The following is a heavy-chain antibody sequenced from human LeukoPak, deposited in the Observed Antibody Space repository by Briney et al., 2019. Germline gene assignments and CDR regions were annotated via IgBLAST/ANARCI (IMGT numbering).Heavy chain of an antibody. V-gene: IGHV1-46*01. CDR3: ARVAKDYDFWSGYYSSGGLYYYMDV. CDR1: GYTFTSYY. Sequence: GASVKVSCKASGYTFTSYYMHWVRQAPGQGLEWMGIINPSGGSTSYAQKFQGRVTMTRDMSTSTVYMELSSLRSEDTAVYYCARVAKDYDFWSGYYSSGGLYYYMDVWGKGTTVTVSS. D-gene: IGHD3-3*01. J-gene: IGHJ6*03. CDR2: INPSGGST.